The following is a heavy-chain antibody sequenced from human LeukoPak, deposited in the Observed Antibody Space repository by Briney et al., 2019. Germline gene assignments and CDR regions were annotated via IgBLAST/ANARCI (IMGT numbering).Heavy chain of an antibody. Sequence: GGSLRLSCAASGFTFSDYYMSWIRQAPGKGLEWVSYISSSGSTIYYADSVKGRFTISRDNAKNSLYLQMNSLRAEDTAVYYCARDPRRDMVRGVMVPWYYYGMDVWGQGTTVTVSS. D-gene: IGHD3-10*01. CDR2: ISSSGSTI. V-gene: IGHV3-11*01. CDR3: ARDPRRDMVRGVMVPWYYYGMDV. CDR1: GFTFSDYY. J-gene: IGHJ6*02.